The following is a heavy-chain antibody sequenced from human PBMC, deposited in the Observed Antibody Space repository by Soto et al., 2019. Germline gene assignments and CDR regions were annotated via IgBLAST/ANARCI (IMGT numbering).Heavy chain of an antibody. D-gene: IGHD6-13*01. CDR2: ISGNAYST. J-gene: IGHJ6*02. CDR1: GFTFSSYA. CDR3: AKMTASAAAGTYGMDV. V-gene: IGHV3-23*01. Sequence: PGGSLRLSCAASGFTFSSYAMSGVRQAPGKGLEWVSGISGNAYSTYYADSVKGRFIISRDNSKDTLYLQINSLRVDDTAVYYCAKMTASAAAGTYGMDVWGQGTTVTVSS.